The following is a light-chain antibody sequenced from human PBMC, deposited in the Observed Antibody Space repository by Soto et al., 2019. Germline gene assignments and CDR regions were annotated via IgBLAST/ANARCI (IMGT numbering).Light chain of an antibody. V-gene: IGKV3-15*01. J-gene: IGKJ1*01. CDR2: GAS. CDR3: QQYRT. Sequence: EILLTQSPATLSVSPGERVTLSCRASQSVTRDLAWYQQKPGQAPRLLIYGASTRATGIPARFSGSGSGTEFTLTISSLKSEDFAIYYCQQYRTFGQGTRVEIK. CDR1: QSVTRD.